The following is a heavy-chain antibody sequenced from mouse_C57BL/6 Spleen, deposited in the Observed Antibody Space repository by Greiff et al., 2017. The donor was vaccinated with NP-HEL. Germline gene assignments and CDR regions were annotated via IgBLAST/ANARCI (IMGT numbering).Heavy chain of an antibody. J-gene: IGHJ3*01. CDR1: GFTFSDAW. D-gene: IGHD1-1*01. CDR2: IRNKANNHAT. CDR3: TREDYYGSVFAY. Sequence: EVQLVESGGGLVQPGGSMKLSCAASGFTFSDAWMDWVRQSPEKGLEWVAEIRNKANNHATYYAESVKGRFTISRDDSKSSVYLQMNSLRAEDTGIYYCTREDYYGSVFAYWGQGTLVTVSA. V-gene: IGHV6-6*01.